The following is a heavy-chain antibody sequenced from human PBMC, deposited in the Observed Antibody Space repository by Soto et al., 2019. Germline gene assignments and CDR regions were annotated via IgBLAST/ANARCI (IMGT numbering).Heavy chain of an antibody. CDR1: GFTFSSHW. CDR3: VRGGNTVTYVLFS. J-gene: IGHJ5*02. V-gene: IGHV3-74*01. D-gene: IGHD4-17*01. Sequence: EVQLVESGGDLVQPGGSLSLSCAASGFTFSSHWMHWVRQVPGKGLVWGSRINSEGDSTHYADAVKGRFTISRDNAKNTLYLKMNSLRGEDTAVYYCVRGGNTVTYVLFSWGQGTMVTVST. CDR2: INSEGDST.